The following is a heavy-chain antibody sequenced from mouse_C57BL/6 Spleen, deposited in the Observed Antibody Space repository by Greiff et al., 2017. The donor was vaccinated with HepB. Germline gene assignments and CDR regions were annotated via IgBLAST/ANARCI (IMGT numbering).Heavy chain of an antibody. CDR2: IDPSDSET. CDR3: ARDTRTAQATPFDY. D-gene: IGHD3-2*02. Sequence: VQLQQPGAELVRPGSSVKLSCKASGYTFTSYWMHWVKQRPIQGLEWIGNIDPSDSETHYNQKFKDKATLTVDKSSSTAYMQLSSLTSEDSAVYYCARDTRTAQATPFDYWGQGTTLTVSS. J-gene: IGHJ2*01. CDR1: GYTFTSYW. V-gene: IGHV1-52*01.